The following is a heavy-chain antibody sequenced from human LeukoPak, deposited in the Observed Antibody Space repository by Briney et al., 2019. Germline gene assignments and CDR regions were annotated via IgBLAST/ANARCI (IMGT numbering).Heavy chain of an antibody. Sequence: QPGGSLRLSCAVSGFTFSSYSMNWVRQAPGKGLEWVSYISSSSSSIYYADSVKGRFTISRDNAKNSLYLQMNSLRDEDTAVYYCARGGPYSSSRYYFEYWGQGTLVTVSS. CDR1: GFTFSSYS. CDR3: ARGGPYSSSRYYFEY. CDR2: ISSSSSSI. V-gene: IGHV3-48*02. J-gene: IGHJ4*02. D-gene: IGHD6-13*01.